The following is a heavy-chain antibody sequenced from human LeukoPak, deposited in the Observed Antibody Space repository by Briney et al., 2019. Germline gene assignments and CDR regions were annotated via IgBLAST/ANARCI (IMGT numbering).Heavy chain of an antibody. CDR3: ARRGTGHGMDV. V-gene: IGHV3-74*01. Sequence: SGGSLRLSCSASGFTFNNYWIHWVRQVPGKGLVWVSRINNDGSSASYVDSVKGRFTISRDSAKNTLFLQMNSLRAEDTAVYYCARRGTGHGMDVWGQGTTVIVSS. J-gene: IGHJ6*02. D-gene: IGHD1-1*01. CDR1: GFTFNNYW. CDR2: INNDGSSA.